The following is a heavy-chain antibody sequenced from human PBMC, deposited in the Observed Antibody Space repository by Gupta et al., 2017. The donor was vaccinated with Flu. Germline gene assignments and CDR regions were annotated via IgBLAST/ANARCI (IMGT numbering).Heavy chain of an antibody. CDR3: ARRGGPGYFDY. V-gene: IGHV3-48*01. J-gene: IGHJ4*02. D-gene: IGHD3-16*01. Sequence: EVQLVESGGDLVQPGGSLRLSCAASGFTFSTYDMHWVRQAPGKGLEWISYITSSSSTISYADSVKGRFTVSRDNARNSLYLQMNGLRGEDTAVYYCARRGGPGYFDYWGQGTLATVSS. CDR1: GFTFSTYD. CDR2: ITSSSSTI.